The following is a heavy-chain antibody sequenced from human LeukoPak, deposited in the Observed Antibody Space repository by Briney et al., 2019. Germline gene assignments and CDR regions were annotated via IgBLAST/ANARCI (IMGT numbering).Heavy chain of an antibody. CDR3: ATGGSGSYYFDY. CDR1: GLTSSNYA. V-gene: IGHV3-23*01. Sequence: TGGSLRLSCAASGLTSSNYAMSWVRQAPGKGLEWVSAVSGTGDSTYYVDSVKGRFTISRDNFTNTLYVQMNNLRAEDTAVYYCATGGSGSYYFDYWGQGILVTVSS. D-gene: IGHD1-26*01. J-gene: IGHJ4*02. CDR2: VSGTGDST.